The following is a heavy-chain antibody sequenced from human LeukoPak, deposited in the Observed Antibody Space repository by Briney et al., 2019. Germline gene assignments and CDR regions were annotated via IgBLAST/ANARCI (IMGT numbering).Heavy chain of an antibody. CDR2: IYYSGST. Sequence: SETLSLTCTVSGGSISSYYWSWIRQPPGKGLEWIGYIYYSGSTNYNPSLKSRVTISVDTSKNQFSLKLSSVTAADTAVYYCARDYAGAFDYWGQGTLVTVSS. D-gene: IGHD7-27*01. CDR3: ARDYAGAFDY. V-gene: IGHV4-59*01. J-gene: IGHJ4*02. CDR1: GGSISSYY.